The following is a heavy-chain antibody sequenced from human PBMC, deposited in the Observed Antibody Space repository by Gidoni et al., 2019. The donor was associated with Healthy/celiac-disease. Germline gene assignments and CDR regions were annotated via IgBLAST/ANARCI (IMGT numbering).Heavy chain of an antibody. CDR1: SYW. CDR2: IKQDGSEK. J-gene: IGHJ4*02. D-gene: IGHD2-21*02. V-gene: IGHV3-7*03. Sequence: SYWMSWVRQAPGKGLEWVANIKQDGSEKYYVDSVKGRFTISRDNAKNSLYLQMNSLRAEDTAVYYCARDPGTSGGVTHFYYWGQGTLVTVSS. CDR3: ARDPGTSGGVTHFYY.